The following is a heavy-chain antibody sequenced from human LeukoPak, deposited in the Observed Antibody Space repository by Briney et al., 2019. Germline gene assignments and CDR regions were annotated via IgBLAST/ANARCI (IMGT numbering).Heavy chain of an antibody. J-gene: IGHJ4*02. Sequence: PGGSLRLSCAASGFTFSNYGMHWVRQAPGKGLEWVAFIPYDGSNKYYADSLQGRLTISRDNSMNTLYLQMSSLRAEDTARYYCAKDRYYDRYGPEDWGQGTLVTVSS. CDR3: AKDRYYDRYGPED. CDR2: IPYDGSNK. D-gene: IGHD3-22*01. V-gene: IGHV3-30*02. CDR1: GFTFSNYG.